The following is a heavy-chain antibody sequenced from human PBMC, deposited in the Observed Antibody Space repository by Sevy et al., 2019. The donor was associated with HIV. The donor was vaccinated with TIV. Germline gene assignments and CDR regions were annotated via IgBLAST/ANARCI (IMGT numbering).Heavy chain of an antibody. CDR1: GGSFSGYY. V-gene: IGHV4-34*01. Sequence: SETLSLTCAVYGGSFSGYYWNWIRQSPGKGLEWIGEINHSGSTHYNPSLKSRVTISVDTSNNQFSLRMNSVTAADTAVYYCARAPPVVVVPGAPSWFDPWGQGTLVTVSS. CDR3: ARAPPVVVVPGAPSWFDP. CDR2: INHSGST. J-gene: IGHJ5*02. D-gene: IGHD2-2*01.